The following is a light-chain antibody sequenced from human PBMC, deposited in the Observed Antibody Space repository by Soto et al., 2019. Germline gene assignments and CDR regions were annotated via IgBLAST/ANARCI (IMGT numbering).Light chain of an antibody. V-gene: IGKV3-15*01. Sequence: IVMTQSPATLSVSPGKRATLSCRASQSISSCLAWYQQKPGQAPRLLIYGASTRATGIPARFSGSGSGTDFTLTISSLQSEDFAVYYCQQCSDWPRTFGQGTKVDIK. CDR3: QQCSDWPRT. J-gene: IGKJ1*01. CDR2: GAS. CDR1: QSISSC.